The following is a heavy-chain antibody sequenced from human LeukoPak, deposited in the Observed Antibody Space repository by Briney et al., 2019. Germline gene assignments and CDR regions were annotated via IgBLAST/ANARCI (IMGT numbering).Heavy chain of an antibody. CDR1: GYTFTRYN. D-gene: IGHD6-13*01. Sequence: GASVKVSCKVSGYTFTRYNFHWVRQAPGQGLEWMGWINPNSGAPNYAQKFQGRVTLTSDTSTSTAYMEVNGLRSDDTAVYSCVRGGGTSWFDYWGQGTPVTVSS. CDR2: INPNSGAP. CDR3: VRGGGTSWFDY. V-gene: IGHV1-2*02. J-gene: IGHJ4*02.